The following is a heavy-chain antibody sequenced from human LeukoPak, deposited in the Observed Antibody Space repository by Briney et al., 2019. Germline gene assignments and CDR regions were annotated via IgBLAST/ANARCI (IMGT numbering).Heavy chain of an antibody. CDR2: FGSAGDT. J-gene: IGHJ2*01. Sequence: GGSLRLSCATSGFPFSAYDMHWVRQAPGKGLERVSAFGSAGDTYYPGAVKGRFTISRDYAKNSLFLQMNNLIAGDTAVYFCVRGALPGDNWYFDLWGRGTLVTVSS. V-gene: IGHV3-13*01. CDR1: GFPFSAYD. CDR3: VRGALPGDNWYFDL.